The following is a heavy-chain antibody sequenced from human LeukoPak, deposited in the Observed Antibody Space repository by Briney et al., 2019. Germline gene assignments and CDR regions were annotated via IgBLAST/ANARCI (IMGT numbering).Heavy chain of an antibody. D-gene: IGHD3-3*01. V-gene: IGHV4-34*01. Sequence: PSETLSLTCAVYDGSFSGYYWSWIRQPPGKGLEWIGEINHSGSTNYNPSLKSRVTISLDTSKSQFSLKVRYVTAADTAVYYCARGLNDSWTGENYWGQGTLVAVSS. CDR2: INHSGST. CDR3: ARGLNDSWTGENY. J-gene: IGHJ4*02. CDR1: DGSFSGYY.